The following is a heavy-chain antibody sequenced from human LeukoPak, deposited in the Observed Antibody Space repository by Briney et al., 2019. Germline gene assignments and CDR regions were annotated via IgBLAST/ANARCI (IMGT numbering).Heavy chain of an antibody. CDR2: IYYSGST. D-gene: IGHD4-17*01. Sequence: SETLSLTCTVSGGSISSGGYYWSWIRQHPGKGLEWIGYIYYSGSTYYNPSLKSRVTISVDTSKNQFSLKLSSVSAADTAVYYCARVLGDGDPFDYWGQGTLVTVSS. CDR3: ARVLGDGDPFDY. J-gene: IGHJ4*02. CDR1: GGSISSGGYY. V-gene: IGHV4-31*03.